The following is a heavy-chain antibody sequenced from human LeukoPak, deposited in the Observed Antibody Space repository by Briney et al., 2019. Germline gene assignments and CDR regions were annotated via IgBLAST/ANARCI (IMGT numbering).Heavy chain of an antibody. D-gene: IGHD3-22*01. CDR3: ARDDSSGYYAFDI. CDR1: GFTFSSYW. V-gene: IGHV3-7*01. Sequence: GGCLRLSCAASGFTFSSYWMSWVRQAPGKGLEWVANIKQDGSEKYYVDSVKGRFTISRDNAKNSLYLQMNSLRAEDTAVYYCARDDSSGYYAFDIWGQGTMVTVSS. CDR2: IKQDGSEK. J-gene: IGHJ3*02.